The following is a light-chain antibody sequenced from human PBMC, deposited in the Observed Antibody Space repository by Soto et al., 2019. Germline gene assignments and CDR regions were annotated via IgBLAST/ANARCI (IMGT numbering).Light chain of an antibody. V-gene: IGLV3-21*02. Sequence: SYELTQPPSVSVAPGQTARITCGGNNIGSKSVHGYQQKPGQAAVLVVYDDSDRPSGIPERFSGSNSGNTATLPISRVEAGDEADYYCQVWDSSSDRPNWVFGGGTKLTVL. J-gene: IGLJ3*02. CDR3: QVWDSSSDRPNWV. CDR2: DDS. CDR1: NIGSKS.